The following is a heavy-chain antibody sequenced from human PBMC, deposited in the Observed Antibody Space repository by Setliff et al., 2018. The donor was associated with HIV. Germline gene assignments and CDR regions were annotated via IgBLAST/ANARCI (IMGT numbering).Heavy chain of an antibody. V-gene: IGHV3-7*03. Sequence: GGSLRLSCVASGLTFNRYWMSWVRQVPGKGLEWVSNTKYDGSESYYVDSVKGRFIASTDNAKNSLFLEMNSLKAEDTAVYYCATLAAAGESYDYWGQGSLVTVSS. J-gene: IGHJ4*02. CDR3: ATLAAAGESYDY. CDR1: GLTFNRYW. CDR2: TKYDGSES. D-gene: IGHD6-13*01.